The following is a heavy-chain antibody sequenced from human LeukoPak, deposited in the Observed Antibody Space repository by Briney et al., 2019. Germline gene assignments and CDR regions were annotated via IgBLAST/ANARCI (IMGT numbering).Heavy chain of an antibody. CDR3: ARGSNLRTYYYGSGSSNYFDY. CDR2: INHSGST. CDR1: GGSFSGYY. D-gene: IGHD3-10*01. V-gene: IGHV4-34*01. J-gene: IGHJ4*02. Sequence: PSETLSLTCAVYGGSFSGYYWSWIRQPPGKGLEWIGEINHSGSTNYNPSLKSRVTISVDTSKNQFSLKLSSVTAADTAVYYCARGSNLRTYYYGSGSSNYFDYWGQGTLVTVSS.